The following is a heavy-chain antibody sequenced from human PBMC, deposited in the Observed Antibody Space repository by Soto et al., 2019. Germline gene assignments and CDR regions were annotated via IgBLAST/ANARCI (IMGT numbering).Heavy chain of an antibody. CDR2: IYTSGST. CDR3: ARDDNCSGSSCYGMDV. J-gene: IGHJ6*02. CDR1: GGSISSFY. Sequence: KPSETLSLTCTVSGGSISSFYWTWIRQPAGKGLEWIGRIYTSGSTNYNPSLKSRVTMSVDTSKNQFSLKLTSVTAADTAVYYCARDDNCSGSSCYGMDVWGQGTTVTVSS. V-gene: IGHV4-4*07. D-gene: IGHD2-15*01.